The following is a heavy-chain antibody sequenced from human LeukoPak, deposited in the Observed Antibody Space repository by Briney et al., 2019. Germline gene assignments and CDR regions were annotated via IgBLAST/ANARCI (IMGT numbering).Heavy chain of an antibody. J-gene: IGHJ5*02. CDR1: GFTFSSYT. V-gene: IGHV3-30*01. CDR3: ARAVMDCSTTSCYNWFDP. D-gene: IGHD2-2*01. Sequence: GGSLRLSCAASGFTFSSYTMRWVRQAPGKGLGWVAVISCDGSNKYYADSVKGRFTISRDNSKNTLYLQMNSLRAEDTAVYYCARAVMDCSTTSCYNWFDPWGQGALVTVSS. CDR2: ISCDGSNK.